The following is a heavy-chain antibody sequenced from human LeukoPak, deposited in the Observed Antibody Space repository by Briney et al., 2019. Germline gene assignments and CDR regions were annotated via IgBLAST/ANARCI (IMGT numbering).Heavy chain of an antibody. CDR3: ARKIQLWSNNWFDP. J-gene: IGHJ5*02. Sequence: ASVKVSCKASGYTLTSYGISWVRQAPGQGLEWMGWISAYNGNTNYAQKLQGRVTMTTDTSTSTAYMELRSLRSEDTAVYYCARKIQLWSNNWFDPWGQGTLVTVSS. CDR2: ISAYNGNT. D-gene: IGHD5-18*01. V-gene: IGHV1-18*01. CDR1: GYTLTSYG.